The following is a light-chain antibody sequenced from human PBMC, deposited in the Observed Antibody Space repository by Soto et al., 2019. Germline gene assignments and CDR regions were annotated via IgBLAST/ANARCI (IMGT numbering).Light chain of an antibody. Sequence: DIQLTQSPSFLSASVGDRVTITCRASQAVRSYLAWYQQKPGKPPKLLISTASTLQSGVPSRFSGSGFGTELTLTISSLQPEDFATYYCQQLNVYPPITFGQGTRLEIK. CDR3: QQLNVYPPIT. J-gene: IGKJ5*01. CDR1: QAVRSY. V-gene: IGKV1-9*01. CDR2: TAS.